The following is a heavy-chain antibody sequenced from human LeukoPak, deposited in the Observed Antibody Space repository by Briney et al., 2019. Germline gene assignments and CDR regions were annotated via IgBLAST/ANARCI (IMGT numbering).Heavy chain of an antibody. Sequence: GGSLRLSCAASGFTFDDYAMHWVRQAPGKGLEWVSSISSSSSYIYYADSVKGRFTISRDNAKNSLYLQMNSLRAEDTAVYYCARGGTAMAFDIWGQGTMVTVSS. CDR3: ARGGTAMAFDI. J-gene: IGHJ3*02. CDR2: ISSSSSYI. V-gene: IGHV3-21*01. D-gene: IGHD5-18*01. CDR1: GFTFDDYA.